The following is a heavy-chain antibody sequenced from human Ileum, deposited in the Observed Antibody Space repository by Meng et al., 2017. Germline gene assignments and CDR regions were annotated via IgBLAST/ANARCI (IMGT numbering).Heavy chain of an antibody. CDR1: GFTFSNAW. J-gene: IGHJ4*02. D-gene: IGHD3-22*01. V-gene: IGHV3-15*01. CDR2: IKSKTDGGTI. Sequence: GESLKISCAASGFTFSNAWMSWVRQAPGKGLEWVGRIKSKTDGGTIDYAAPVKGRFTISRDDSKNTLYLQMNSLETEDTAVYYCTRAYYYDGSGYYYYFNSWGQGTLVT. CDR3: TRAYYYDGSGYYYYFNS.